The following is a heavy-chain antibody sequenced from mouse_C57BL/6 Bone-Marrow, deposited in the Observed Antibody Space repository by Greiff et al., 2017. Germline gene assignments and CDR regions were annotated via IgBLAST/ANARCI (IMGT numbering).Heavy chain of an antibody. Sequence: QVQLQQPGAELVMPGASVKLSCKASGYTFTSYWMHWVKQRPGQGLEWIGEIDPSDSYTNYNQKFKGKSTLTVDKSSSTAYMQLSSLTSEDAAVYYCGRGGDFDVWGTGTTVTVSS. CDR1: GYTFTSYW. V-gene: IGHV1-69*01. CDR3: GRGGDFDV. CDR2: IDPSDSYT. J-gene: IGHJ1*03.